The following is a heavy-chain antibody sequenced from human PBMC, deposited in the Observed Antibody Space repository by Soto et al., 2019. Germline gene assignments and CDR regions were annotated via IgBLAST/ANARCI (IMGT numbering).Heavy chain of an antibody. Sequence: EVQLLESGGGLVQPGGSLRLSCAASGFTFSSYAMSWVRQAPGKGLEWVSAISGSGGSTYYADSVKGRFTISRDNSTNKLYLQMNSLRAEDTAVYYCATDPELKYSSGWYASYFYYCGQVTLVTVSS. J-gene: IGHJ4*02. CDR3: ATDPELKYSSGWYASYFYY. CDR1: GFTFSSYA. D-gene: IGHD6-19*01. V-gene: IGHV3-23*01. CDR2: ISGSGGST.